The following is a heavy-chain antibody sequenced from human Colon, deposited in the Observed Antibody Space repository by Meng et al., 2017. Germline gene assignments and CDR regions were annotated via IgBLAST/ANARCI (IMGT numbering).Heavy chain of an antibody. Sequence: SVPCLVNPPQPLSLTCTASGGSISSGGYYWSWIRQHPGKGLEWIGYIYYSGSTYYNPSLKSLVTISVDTSKNQFSLKLSSVTAADTAVYYCARVLPFSSGWSYFDYWGQGTLVTVSS. D-gene: IGHD6-19*01. V-gene: IGHV4-31*01. CDR3: ARVLPFSSGWSYFDY. CDR2: IYYSGST. J-gene: IGHJ4*02. CDR1: GGSISSGGYY.